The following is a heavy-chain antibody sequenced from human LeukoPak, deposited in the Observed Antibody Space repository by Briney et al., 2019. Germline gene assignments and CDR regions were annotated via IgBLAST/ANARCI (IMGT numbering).Heavy chain of an antibody. Sequence: SETLSLTCTVSGGSISSYYWSWIRQPPGKGLDWFGYIYYSGSTNYNPSLKSRLTISVDTSKNQFSLKLSSVTAADTAVYYCARDQYGGNSGNYFDYWGQRTLVTVSS. V-gene: IGHV4-59*12. CDR1: GGSISSYY. J-gene: IGHJ4*02. CDR3: ARDQYGGNSGNYFDY. D-gene: IGHD4-23*01. CDR2: IYYSGST.